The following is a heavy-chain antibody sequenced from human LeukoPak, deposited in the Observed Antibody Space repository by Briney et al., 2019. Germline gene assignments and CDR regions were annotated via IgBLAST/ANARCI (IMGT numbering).Heavy chain of an antibody. CDR3: ARGNGPTDY. J-gene: IGHJ4*02. CDR2: IYYSGST. V-gene: IGHV4-34*01. CDR1: GGSFSGYY. Sequence: PSETLSLACAVYGGSFSGYYWSWIRQPPGKGLEWIGSIYYSGSTYYNPSLTSRVTISVDTSKNQFSLKLSSVTAADTAVYYCARGNGPTDYWGQGTLVTVSS. D-gene: IGHD2-8*01.